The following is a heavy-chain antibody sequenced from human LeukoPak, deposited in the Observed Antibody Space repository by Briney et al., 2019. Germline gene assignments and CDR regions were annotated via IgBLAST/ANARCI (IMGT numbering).Heavy chain of an antibody. J-gene: IGHJ4*02. D-gene: IGHD3-16*01. CDR3: AREGGGVTTVFDY. CDR1: GFTFSSYG. CDR2: IRYDGSNK. V-gene: IGHV3-30*02. Sequence: PGGSLRLSCAASGFTFSSYGMHWVRQAPGKGLEWVAFIRYDGSNKYYADSVKGRFTISRDNSKNTPYLQMNSLRAEDTAVYYCAREGGGVTTVFDYWGQGTLVTVSS.